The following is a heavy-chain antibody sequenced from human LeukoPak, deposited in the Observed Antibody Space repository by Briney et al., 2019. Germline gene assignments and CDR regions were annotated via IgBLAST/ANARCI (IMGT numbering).Heavy chain of an antibody. CDR1: GFTFSSYS. CDR2: ISSSSSYI. V-gene: IGHV3-21*01. D-gene: IGHD3-3*01. Sequence: GGSLRLSCAASGFTFSSYSMNWVRQAPGKGLEWVSSISSSSSYIYYADSVNRRFTISTDTAKNSLYLQMNSLTAEDTAVYYCARHGITIFGVVITGFYDYWGQGTLVTVSS. CDR3: ARHGITIFGVVITGFYDY. J-gene: IGHJ4*02.